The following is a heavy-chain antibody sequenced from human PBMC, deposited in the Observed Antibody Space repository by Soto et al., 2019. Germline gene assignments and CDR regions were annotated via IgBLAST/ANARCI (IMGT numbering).Heavy chain of an antibody. CDR2: IIPIFGTA. V-gene: IGHV1-69*13. CDR1: RGTLSSYA. CDR3: ARGLTGTTRGYWFDP. J-gene: IGHJ5*02. Sequence: SVKVSCTDSRGTLSSYAISWVRQAPGQGLEWMGGIIPIFGTANSAQKFQGRVTITADESTSTAYMELSSLRSEDTAVYYCARGLTGTTRGYWFDPWGQGTLVTVSS. D-gene: IGHD1-20*01.